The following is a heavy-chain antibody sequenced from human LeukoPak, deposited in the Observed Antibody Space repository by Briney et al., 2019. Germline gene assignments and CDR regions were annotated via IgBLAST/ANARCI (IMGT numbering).Heavy chain of an antibody. CDR1: GFTFSNYE. Sequence: GGSLRLSCAASGFTFSNYEMNWVRQAPGKGLEWVSYISSSGSTIHYVDSVKGRFTISRDNAKNSLYLQMNSLRAKDSAVYYCARGGNWNDQDYWGQGTLVTVSS. CDR3: ARGGNWNDQDY. D-gene: IGHD1-20*01. V-gene: IGHV3-48*03. J-gene: IGHJ4*02. CDR2: ISSSGSTI.